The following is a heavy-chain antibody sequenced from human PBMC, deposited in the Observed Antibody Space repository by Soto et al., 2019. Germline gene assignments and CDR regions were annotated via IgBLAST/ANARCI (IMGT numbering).Heavy chain of an antibody. J-gene: IGHJ6*02. CDR3: ARKLELRGSYYYYYDMDV. Sequence: SETLSLTCTVSGDSISRGFYYWSWIRQHPGKGLEWIGNIYHTGSTDFNPSLKSRLTMSVDTSKNQFSLRLTSVTAADTAVYYCARKLELRGSYYYYYDMDVWGQGTTVTVSS. V-gene: IGHV4-31*03. CDR2: IYHTGST. D-gene: IGHD1-7*01. CDR1: GDSISRGFYY.